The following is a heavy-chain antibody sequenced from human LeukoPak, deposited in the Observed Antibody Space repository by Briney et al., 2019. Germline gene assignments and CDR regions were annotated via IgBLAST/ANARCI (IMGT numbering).Heavy chain of an antibody. CDR3: ARDRGYSTFDY. CDR2: ITSSSSYI. CDR1: GFSFSSYI. V-gene: IGHV3-21*01. Sequence: GGSLRLSCAASGFSFSSYIMNWVRQAPGKGLEWVSSITSSSSYIYYADSVKGRFTISRDNARNSLYLQMNSLRAEDTAVYYCARDRGYSTFDYWGQGTLVTVSS. J-gene: IGHJ4*02. D-gene: IGHD4-23*01.